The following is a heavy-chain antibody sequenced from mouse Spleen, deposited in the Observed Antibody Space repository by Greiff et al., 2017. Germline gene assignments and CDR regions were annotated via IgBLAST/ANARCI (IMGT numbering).Heavy chain of an antibody. V-gene: IGHV1-81*01. CDR1: GYTFTSYG. J-gene: IGHJ2*01. CDR2: IYPRSGNT. D-gene: IGHD2-2*01. Sequence: QVQLQQSGAELARPGASVKLSCKASGYTFTSYGISWVKQRTGQGLEWIGEIYPRSGNTYYNEKFKGKATLTADKSSSTAYMELRSLTSEDSAVYFCAREGSTMVTTNYLDYWGQGTTLTVSS. CDR3: AREGSTMVTTNYLDY.